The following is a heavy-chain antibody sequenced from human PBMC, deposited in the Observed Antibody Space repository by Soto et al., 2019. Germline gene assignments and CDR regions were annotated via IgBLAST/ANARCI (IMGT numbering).Heavy chain of an antibody. CDR2: ISGSGGST. Sequence: VGSLRLSFASSVFSFSSYAMSWVRHAPGKGLECVSAISGSGGSTYYADSVKGRFTISRNNSKNTLYLQMNSLRAEDTAVYYCAKALRVCDYWGQGTLVTVSS. J-gene: IGHJ4*02. CDR1: VFSFSSYA. V-gene: IGHV3-23*01. CDR3: AKALRVCDY.